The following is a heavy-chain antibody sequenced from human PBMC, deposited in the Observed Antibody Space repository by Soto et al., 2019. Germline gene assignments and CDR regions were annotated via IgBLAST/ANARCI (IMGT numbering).Heavy chain of an antibody. V-gene: IGHV3-49*03. J-gene: IGHJ6*03. CDR3: TREALPYDILTGYYNWYYYYYMDV. Sequence: PGGSLRLSCTASGFTFGDYAMSWFRQAPGKGLEWVGFIRSKAYGGTTEYAASVKGRFTISRDDSKSIAYLQMNSLKTEDTAVYYCTREALPYDILTGYYNWYYYYYMDVWGKGTTVTVSS. CDR2: IRSKAYGGTT. CDR1: GFTFGDYA. D-gene: IGHD3-9*01.